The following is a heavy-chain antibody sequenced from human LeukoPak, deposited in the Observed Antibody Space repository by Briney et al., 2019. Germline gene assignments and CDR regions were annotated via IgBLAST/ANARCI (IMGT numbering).Heavy chain of an antibody. CDR3: ASNHYDSSGYPTPYYYGMDV. Sequence: GGSLRLSCAASGFTFSSYWMHWVRQAPGKGLVWVSRINSDGSSTSYADSVKGRFTISRDNAKNTLYLQMNSLRAEDTAEYYCASNHYDSSGYPTPYYYGMDVWGQGTTVTVSS. V-gene: IGHV3-74*01. CDR2: INSDGSST. CDR1: GFTFSSYW. J-gene: IGHJ6*02. D-gene: IGHD3-22*01.